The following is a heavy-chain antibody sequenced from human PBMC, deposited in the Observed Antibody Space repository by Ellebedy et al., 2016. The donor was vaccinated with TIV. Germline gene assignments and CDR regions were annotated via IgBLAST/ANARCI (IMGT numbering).Heavy chain of an antibody. CDR2: ISSSNSYI. V-gene: IGHV3-21*04. J-gene: IGHJ6*02. D-gene: IGHD3-9*01. CDR1: GFTFNTYS. Sequence: PGGSLRLSCTASGFTFNTYSMNWVRQAPGKGLEWVSSISSSNSYINYADSVKGRFTVARDNAKNSLYLQMNSLRAEDTATYYCGRAREPGYFAYYYYGMDVWGQGTTVTVSS. CDR3: GRAREPGYFAYYYYGMDV.